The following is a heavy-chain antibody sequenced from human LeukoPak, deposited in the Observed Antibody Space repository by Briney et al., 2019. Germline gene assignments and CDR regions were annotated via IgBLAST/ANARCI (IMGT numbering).Heavy chain of an antibody. D-gene: IGHD3-10*01. V-gene: IGHV1-24*01. CDR2: FDPEDGET. J-gene: IGHJ3*02. CDR1: GYTLTELS. CDR3: ATGFYGSGSYFRDAFDI. Sequence: ASVKVSCKVSGYTLTELSMHWVGQAPGKGLEWMGGFDPEDGETIYAQKFQGRVTMTEDTSTDTAYMELSSLRSEDTAVYYCATGFYGSGSYFRDAFDIWGQGTMVTVSS.